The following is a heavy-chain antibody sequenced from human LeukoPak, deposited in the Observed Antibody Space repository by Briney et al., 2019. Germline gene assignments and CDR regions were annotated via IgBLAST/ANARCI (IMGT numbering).Heavy chain of an antibody. J-gene: IGHJ4*02. CDR2: IYSGGST. Sequence: PGGSLRLSCAASGFTVSSNYMSWVRQAPGKGLEWVSVIYSGGSTYYADSVKGRFTISRDNSKNTLYLQMNSLRAEDTAVYYCATLPGYSSSSRIDYWGQGTLVTVSS. D-gene: IGHD6-6*01. CDR1: GFTVSSNY. CDR3: ATLPGYSSSSRIDY. V-gene: IGHV3-53*01.